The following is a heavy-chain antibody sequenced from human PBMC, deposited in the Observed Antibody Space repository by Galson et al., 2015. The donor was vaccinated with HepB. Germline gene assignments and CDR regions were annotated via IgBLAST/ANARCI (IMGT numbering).Heavy chain of an antibody. Sequence: SLRLSCAASGFSFSDYSMGWVRQAPGKGLEWVSSISGNSYWIYYADSVKGRFTISRDNFKTTLSLEMRNLRAEDTALYYCASQDTRYMGTSVSPFDCWGQGALVTVSS. J-gene: IGHJ4*02. V-gene: IGHV3-23*01. CDR2: ISGNSYWI. D-gene: IGHD5-12*01. CDR3: ASQDTRYMGTSVSPFDC. CDR1: GFSFSDYS.